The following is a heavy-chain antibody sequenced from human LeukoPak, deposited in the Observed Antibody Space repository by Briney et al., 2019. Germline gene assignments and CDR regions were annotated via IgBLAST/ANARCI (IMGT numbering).Heavy chain of an antibody. V-gene: IGHV3-30*04. Sequence: GGSLRLSCAGAGFTFSSYAMHWVRQAPGKGLEWVAVISYDGSNKYYADSVKGRFTISRDNSKNTLYLQMNSLRAEDTAVYYCARPSESWGQGTLVTVSS. CDR3: ARPSES. CDR1: GFTFSSYA. CDR2: ISYDGSNK. J-gene: IGHJ5*02.